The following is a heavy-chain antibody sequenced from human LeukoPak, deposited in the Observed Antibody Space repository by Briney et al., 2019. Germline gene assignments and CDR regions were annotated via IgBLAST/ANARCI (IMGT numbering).Heavy chain of an antibody. D-gene: IGHD3-22*01. J-gene: IGHJ4*02. V-gene: IGHV3-74*01. Sequence: GGSLRLSFAVFGLTFRSYWMHWVRQAPGKGLGWVSRINSDGSSASYADSVKGRFTISRDNAKNTLYLQMNSLRAEDTAVYYCARAYYYDSSVSCADYWGQGTLVSVSS. CDR1: GLTFRSYW. CDR2: INSDGSSA. CDR3: ARAYYYDSSVSCADY.